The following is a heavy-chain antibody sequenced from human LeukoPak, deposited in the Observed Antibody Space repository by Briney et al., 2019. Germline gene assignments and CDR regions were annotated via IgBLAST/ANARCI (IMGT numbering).Heavy chain of an antibody. CDR3: ARASSSWDNWFDP. Sequence: SETLSLTCTVSGSSISSYYWSWIRQPPGKGLEWIGYIYYSGSTNYNPSLKSRVTISVDTSKNQFSLKLSSVTAADTAVYYCARASSSWDNWFDPWGQGTLVTVSS. CDR2: IYYSGST. D-gene: IGHD6-13*01. J-gene: IGHJ5*02. V-gene: IGHV4-59*01. CDR1: GSSISSYY.